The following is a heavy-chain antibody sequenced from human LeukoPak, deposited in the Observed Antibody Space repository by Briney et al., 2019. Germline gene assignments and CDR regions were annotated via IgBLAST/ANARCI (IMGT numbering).Heavy chain of an antibody. J-gene: IGHJ4*02. V-gene: IGHV1-18*01. CDR1: GYTFTSYS. D-gene: IGHD3-9*01. Sequence: ASEKVSCKASGYTFTSYSISWVRQTTRQGLERMVWIIAYNDNTNYAQKLQGRVTMTTDTSTSPAYVELRSLRSDHTAVYYCARVHYDILTGYSYFDYWGQGTLVTVSS. CDR2: IIAYNDNT. CDR3: ARVHYDILTGYSYFDY.